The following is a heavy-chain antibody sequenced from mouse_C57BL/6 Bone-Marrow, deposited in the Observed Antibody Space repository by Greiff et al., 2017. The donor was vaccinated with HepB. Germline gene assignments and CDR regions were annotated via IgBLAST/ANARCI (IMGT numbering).Heavy chain of an antibody. CDR2: INPSSGYT. J-gene: IGHJ2*01. Sequence: QVQLQQSGAELARPGASVKMSCKASGYTFTSYTMHWVKQRPGQGLEWIGYINPSSGYTKYNQKFKDKATLTADKSSTTAYMQLSSLTSEDSAVYYCAGGGCYCYGSSYDYFDYWGQGTTVTVSA. CDR3: AGGGCYCYGSSYDYFDY. V-gene: IGHV1-4*01. D-gene: IGHD1-1*01. CDR1: GYTFTSYT.